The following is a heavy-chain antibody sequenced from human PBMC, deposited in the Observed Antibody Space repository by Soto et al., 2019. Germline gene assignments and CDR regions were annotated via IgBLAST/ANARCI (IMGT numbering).Heavy chain of an antibody. D-gene: IGHD1-1*01. V-gene: IGHV3-48*01. CDR1: GFTFSSYS. J-gene: IGHJ6*03. CDR2: ISSSSSTI. CDR3: ARDPRPLERPWDYYYYMDV. Sequence: GGSLRLSCAASGFTFSSYSMNWVRQAPGKGLEWVSYISSSSSTIYYADSVKGRFTISRDNAKNSLYLQMNSLRAEDTAVYYCARDPRPLERPWDYYYYMDVWGKGTTVTVSS.